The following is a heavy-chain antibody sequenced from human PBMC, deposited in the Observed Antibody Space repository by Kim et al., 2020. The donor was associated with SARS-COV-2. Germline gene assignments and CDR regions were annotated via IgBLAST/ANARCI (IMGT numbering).Heavy chain of an antibody. CDR2: ITRNGGST. V-gene: IGHV3-20*04. D-gene: IGHD6-19*01. J-gene: IGHJ4*02. Sequence: GGSLRLSCAASGFTFDDYAMSWVRQVPGKGLEWVSGITRNGGSTGYAASVKGRFTISRDNAKNSLYLQMNRLGAEDTALYYCARGYISCPFECCGQGTLVTVSS. CDR3: ARGYISCPFEC. CDR1: GFTFDDYA.